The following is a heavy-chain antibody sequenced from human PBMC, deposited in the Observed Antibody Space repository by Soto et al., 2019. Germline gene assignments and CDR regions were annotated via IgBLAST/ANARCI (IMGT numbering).Heavy chain of an antibody. CDR2: IYYSGST. D-gene: IGHD2-21*02. CDR3: AREGLTNFDY. J-gene: IGHJ4*02. CDR1: GGSISSGDYY. V-gene: IGHV4-30-4*01. Sequence: SGTLSLTCTVSGGSISSGDYYWSWIRRPPGKGLEWIGYIYYSGSTYYNPSLKSRVTISVDTSKNQFSLKLSSVTAADTAVYYCAREGLTNFDYWGQGTLVTVSS.